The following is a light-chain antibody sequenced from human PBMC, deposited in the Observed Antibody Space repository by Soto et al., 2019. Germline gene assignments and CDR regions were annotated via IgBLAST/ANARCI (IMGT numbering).Light chain of an antibody. J-gene: IGLJ1*01. CDR2: EVS. Sequence: QSALTQPASVSGSPGQSITISCTGTSSDGGGYNYVSWYQQHPVKAPKLMIYEVSNRPSGVSNRFSGSKSGNTASLTISGLQAEDEADYYCSSYTSSSTRVFGTGTKVTVL. V-gene: IGLV2-14*01. CDR3: SSYTSSSTRV. CDR1: SSDGGGYNY.